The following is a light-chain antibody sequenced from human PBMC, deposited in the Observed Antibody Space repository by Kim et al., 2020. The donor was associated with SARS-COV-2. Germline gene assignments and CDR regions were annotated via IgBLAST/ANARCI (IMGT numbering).Light chain of an antibody. CDR3: QYYDNFVRLT. Sequence: PGDRATLSCRASQSVADIYLAWYQQKPGQAPRLLIYGASIRATGIPERFSGNGSGTNFSLTISRLEPGDFAVYHCQYYDNFVRLTFGGGTKLEI. CDR1: QSVADIY. CDR2: GAS. J-gene: IGKJ4*01. V-gene: IGKV3-20*01.